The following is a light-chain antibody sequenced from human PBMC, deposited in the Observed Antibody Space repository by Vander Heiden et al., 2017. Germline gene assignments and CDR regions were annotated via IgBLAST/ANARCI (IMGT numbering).Light chain of an antibody. CDR3: QQLNSYPIT. J-gene: IGKJ5*01. CDR2: AAS. CDR1: QGIRSY. V-gene: IGKV1-9*01. Sequence: DIQLTQSPPSLSASVGDRVTITCRASQGIRSYLAWYQQKPGKAPKLLIYAASTLQSGVPSRFSGSGSGTEFTLTISSLEPEDFATYYCQQLNSYPITFGQGTRLEIK.